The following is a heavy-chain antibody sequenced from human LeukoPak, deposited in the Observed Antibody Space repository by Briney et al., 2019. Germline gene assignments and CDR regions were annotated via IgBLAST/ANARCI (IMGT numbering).Heavy chain of an antibody. CDR2: IKLDGREQ. Sequence: GGSLRLSCAASGFTFSSYRMSWVRQAPGKGLEWVAIIKLDGREQYTEAPVKGGFTISRDNPKKSRYLQLNSLRAEDTAGYYGARARCRLRLYDSGCHFDFWGQGTLVSVSS. J-gene: IGHJ4*02. CDR3: ARARCRLRLYDSGCHFDF. D-gene: IGHD3-10*01. CDR1: GFTFSSYR. V-gene: IGHV3-7*01.